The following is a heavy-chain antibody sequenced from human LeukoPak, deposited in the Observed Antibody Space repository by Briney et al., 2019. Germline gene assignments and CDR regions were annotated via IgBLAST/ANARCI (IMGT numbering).Heavy chain of an antibody. CDR3: AKDHYSAFLGPKQYNWFDP. J-gene: IGHJ5*02. V-gene: IGHV3-30*01. D-gene: IGHD3-10*01. CDR2: VSYDGSNK. Sequence: DPGRSLRLSCAASGFTFSSYPMHWVRQAPGKGLEWVTVVSYDGSNKYYADSVKGRFTISRDNSKNSLYLQMNSLRAEDTALYYCAKDHYSAFLGPKQYNWFDPWGQGTLVTVSS. CDR1: GFTFSSYP.